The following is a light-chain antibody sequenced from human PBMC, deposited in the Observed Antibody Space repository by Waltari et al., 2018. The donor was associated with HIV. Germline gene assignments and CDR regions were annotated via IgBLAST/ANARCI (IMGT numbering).Light chain of an antibody. Sequence: QAVLTQPPSVSKGLRRTATLTCTCNSNNVCNQAAHRLQQHQAHPPKPLSYRNNNRPTGISERLSVPRSGNTASLTITGLQPEDEADYYCSAWDSSLSAWVFGGGTKLTVL. CDR3: SAWDSSLSAWV. J-gene: IGLJ3*02. CDR2: RNN. CDR1: SNNVCNQA. V-gene: IGLV10-54*01.